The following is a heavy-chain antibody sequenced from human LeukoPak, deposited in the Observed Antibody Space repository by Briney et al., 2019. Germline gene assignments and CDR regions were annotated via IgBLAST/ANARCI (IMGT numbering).Heavy chain of an antibody. Sequence: ASVKVSCKASGYTFSDYYMHWVRQAPGQGLEWMGWINPNSGGTNYAQKVQGRVTMTTDTSTSTAYMELRSLRSDDTAVYYCARDSGTYGYWGQGTLVTVSS. CDR2: INPNSGGT. D-gene: IGHD1-26*01. CDR1: GYTFSDYY. J-gene: IGHJ4*02. CDR3: ARDSGTYGY. V-gene: IGHV1-2*02.